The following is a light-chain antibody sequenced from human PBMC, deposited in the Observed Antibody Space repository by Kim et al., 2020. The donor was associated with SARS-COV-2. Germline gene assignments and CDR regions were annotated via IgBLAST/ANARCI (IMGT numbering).Light chain of an antibody. J-gene: IGKJ1*01. V-gene: IGKV3-20*01. CDR1: QSVSSSY. CDR3: QQYGTSPWT. Sequence: EIVLTQSPGTLSLSPGERATLSCRASQSVSSSYLAWYQQKPGQAPRLLIYGVSSRATGIPDRFSGSGSESDFTLTISRLEPEDFAVYFCQQYGTSPWTFGRGTKVDIK. CDR2: GVS.